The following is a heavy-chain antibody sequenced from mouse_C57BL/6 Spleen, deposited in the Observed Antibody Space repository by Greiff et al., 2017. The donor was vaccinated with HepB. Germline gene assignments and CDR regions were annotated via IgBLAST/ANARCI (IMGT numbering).Heavy chain of an antibody. CDR2: ISPGSGST. CDR1: GYTFTDYY. D-gene: IGHD2-3*01. V-gene: IGHV1-77*01. CDR3: ARRENDYGYFDV. Sequence: QVQLQQSGAELVKPGASVKISCKASGYTFTDYYINWVKQRPGQGLEWIGKISPGSGSTYYNEKFKGKATLTADKSSSTAYMQLSSLTSEDSAVYFSARRENDYGYFDVWGTGTTVTVSS. J-gene: IGHJ1*03.